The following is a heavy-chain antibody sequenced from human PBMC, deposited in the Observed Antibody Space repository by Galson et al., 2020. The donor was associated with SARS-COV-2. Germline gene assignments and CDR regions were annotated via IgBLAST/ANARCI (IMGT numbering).Heavy chain of an antibody. D-gene: IGHD3-16*01. CDR3: TNARGDRTVLSPRFMY. V-gene: IGHV3-23*01. Sequence: SGGSLRLSCAASGFSFNKYAMTWVRQAPGKGLEWVSTLSLSGNKTYYADSVKGRFTISRDNSKNTIYLQMSSLRAEDTAIYFCTNARGDRTVLSPRFMYWGQGILVTVSS. J-gene: IGHJ4*02. CDR1: GFSFNKYA. CDR2: LSLSGNKT.